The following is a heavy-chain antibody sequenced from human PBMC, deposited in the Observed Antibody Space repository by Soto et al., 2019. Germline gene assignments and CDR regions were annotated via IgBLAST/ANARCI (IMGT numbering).Heavy chain of an antibody. CDR2: INHSGST. V-gene: IGHV4-34*01. Sequence: KPXETLSLTCTVYGGSFSGYYWSWIRQPPGKGLEWIGEINHSGSTNYNPSLKSRVTISVDTSKNQFSLKLSSVTAADTAVYYCAMNIWAGLLRFLEWSGMDVWGQGTTVTVSS. J-gene: IGHJ6*02. CDR3: AMNIWAGLLRFLEWSGMDV. D-gene: IGHD3-3*01. CDR1: GGSFSGYY.